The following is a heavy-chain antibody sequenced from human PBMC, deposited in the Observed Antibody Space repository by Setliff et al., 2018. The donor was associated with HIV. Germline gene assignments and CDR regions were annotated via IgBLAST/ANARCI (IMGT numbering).Heavy chain of an antibody. V-gene: IGHV3-23*01. D-gene: IGHD3-22*01. CDR1: GFTFSNFA. CDR3: AKDRYYDSSGSPFDY. J-gene: IGHJ4*02. CDR2: IGGSGVGT. Sequence: GGSLRLSCTASGFTFSNFAITWVRQAPGKGLGWVSAIGGSGVGTYYADSVKGRFTIARDNNKNTLYLQMNSRRAEDTAVSYCAKDRYYDSSGSPFDYWGQGTLVTVSS.